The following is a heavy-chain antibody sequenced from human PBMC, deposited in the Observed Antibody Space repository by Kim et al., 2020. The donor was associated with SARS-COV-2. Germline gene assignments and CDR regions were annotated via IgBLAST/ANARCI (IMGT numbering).Heavy chain of an antibody. Sequence: GGSLRLSCAASGFTFDDYAMHWVRQAPGKGLEWVSGISWNSGSIGYADSVKGRFTISRDNAKNSLYLQMNSLRAEDTALYYCAKGPAAGPSVELSYYYGMDVWGQGTTVTVSS. V-gene: IGHV3-9*01. CDR3: AKGPAAGPSVELSYYYGMDV. CDR1: GFTFDDYA. CDR2: ISWNSGSI. J-gene: IGHJ6*02. D-gene: IGHD6-13*01.